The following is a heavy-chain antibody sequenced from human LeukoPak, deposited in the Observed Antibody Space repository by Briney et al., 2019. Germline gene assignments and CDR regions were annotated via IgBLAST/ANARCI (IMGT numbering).Heavy chain of an antibody. J-gene: IGHJ4*02. CDR3: ARLHSTAAAGTYDY. V-gene: IGHV3-11*06. CDR2: ISTDSSFT. D-gene: IGHD6-13*01. CDR1: GFIFSDYY. Sequence: PGGSLRLSRAASGFIFSDYYMTWIRQAPGKGLDWISYISTDSSFTSYADSVRGRFTVSRDNAKNSLYLQMNSLRAEDTAVYYCARLHSTAAAGTYDYWGQGTLVTVSS.